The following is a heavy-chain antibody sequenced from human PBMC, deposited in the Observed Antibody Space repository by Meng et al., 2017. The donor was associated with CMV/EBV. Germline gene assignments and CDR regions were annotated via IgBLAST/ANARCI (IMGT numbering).Heavy chain of an antibody. CDR2: IIPIFGTA. D-gene: IGHD1-14*01. V-gene: IGHV1-69*05. CDR1: GYTFTSYA. J-gene: IGHJ6*02. Sequence: SVKVSCKASGYTFTSYAISWVRQAPGQGLEWMGGIIPIFGTANYAQKFQGRVTITTDESTSTAYMELSSLRSEDTAVYYCARQVPEFFGKDYYYYGMDVWGQGTTVTVSS. CDR3: ARQVPEFFGKDYYYYGMDV.